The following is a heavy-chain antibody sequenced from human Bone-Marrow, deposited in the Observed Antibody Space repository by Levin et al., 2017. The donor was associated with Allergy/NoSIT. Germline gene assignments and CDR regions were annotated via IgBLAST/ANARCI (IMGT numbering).Heavy chain of an antibody. V-gene: IGHV3-23*01. CDR3: AKLSSWYYYYFDF. D-gene: IGHD6-13*01. Sequence: GVSLRLSCAASGFPFSSSALSWVRQAPGKGLEWVSIITGSGGSSYNGDSVKGRFTISRDNSENTLFLQMSSLSVEDTAVYYCAKLSSWYYYYFDFWGQGTLVTVSS. CDR1: GFPFSSSA. J-gene: IGHJ4*02. CDR2: ITGSGGSS.